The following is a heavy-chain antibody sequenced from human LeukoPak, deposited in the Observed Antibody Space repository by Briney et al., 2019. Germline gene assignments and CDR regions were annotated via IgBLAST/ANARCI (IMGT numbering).Heavy chain of an antibody. CDR1: GFTFYDSA. V-gene: IGHV3-73*01. CDR2: IKSKLFNSET. D-gene: IGHD3-3*01. Sequence: GGSLKLSCAASGFTFYDSAIHWVRQTPGKGLEWLGRIKSKLFNSETAYVESVKGRFTIYKDDSNDMAFLVMNNLKTDDTGLYYCFRYEETPGLFGDSWGQGALVTVSS. CDR3: FRYEETPGLFGDS. J-gene: IGHJ4*02.